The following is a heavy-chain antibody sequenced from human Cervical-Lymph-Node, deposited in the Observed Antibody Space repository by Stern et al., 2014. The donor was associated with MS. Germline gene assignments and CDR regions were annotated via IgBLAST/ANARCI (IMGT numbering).Heavy chain of an antibody. CDR1: GYAFNTYW. D-gene: IGHD4-17*01. CDR3: ARWGDGDASLDY. J-gene: IGHJ4*02. V-gene: IGHV5-51*01. Sequence: EVQLVQSGAEVKKPGDSLRISCTGSGYAFNTYWIAWVRQMPGKGLEWMGMIYPRASDARYSPSFQGQVTISADKSIRTAYLQWRSLKASDTALYFCARWGDGDASLDYWGQGALVSVSS. CDR2: IYPRASDA.